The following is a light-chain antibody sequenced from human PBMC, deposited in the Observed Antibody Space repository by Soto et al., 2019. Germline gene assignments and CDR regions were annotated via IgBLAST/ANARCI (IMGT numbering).Light chain of an antibody. Sequence: ETVMTQSPATLSVSPGERATLSCRASQSISSNLAWYQQKPGQAPSLLLYGVSTRATGIPTRFSGSGSGTEFTLTISSLQSEDFAIYYCQQYNNWPRTFGPGTKVDFK. CDR2: GVS. J-gene: IGKJ3*01. V-gene: IGKV3D-15*01. CDR1: QSISSN. CDR3: QQYNNWPRT.